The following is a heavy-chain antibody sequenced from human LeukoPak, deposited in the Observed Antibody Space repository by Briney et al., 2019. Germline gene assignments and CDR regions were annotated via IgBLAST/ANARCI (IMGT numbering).Heavy chain of an antibody. CDR2: INSDGSST. J-gene: IGHJ4*02. CDR3: ATIGPRRLWFGELHLDY. D-gene: IGHD3-10*01. Sequence: PGGSLRLSCAASGFTFSSYWMHWVRQAPGKGLVWVSRINSDGSSTSYADSVKGRFTISRDNAKNTLYLQMNSLRAEDTAVYYCATIGPRRLWFGELHLDYWGQGTLVTVSS. CDR1: GFTFSSYW. V-gene: IGHV3-74*01.